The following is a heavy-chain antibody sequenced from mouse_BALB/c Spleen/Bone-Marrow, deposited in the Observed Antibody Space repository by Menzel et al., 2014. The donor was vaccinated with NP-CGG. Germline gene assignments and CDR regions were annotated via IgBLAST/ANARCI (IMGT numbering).Heavy chain of an antibody. V-gene: IGHV7-3*02. CDR1: GFTFTDYY. D-gene: IGHD2-4*01. J-gene: IGHJ2*01. CDR2: IRNKANGYTT. Sequence: EVKLMESGGGFVQPGDSLRLSCATSGFTFTDYYMNWVRQPPGKALEWLGFIRNKANGYTTEYSASVKGRFTISRDNSQGILYLQMNTLRAEDSATYYCARDRGLTDFDYWGQGTTLTVSS. CDR3: ARDRGLTDFDY.